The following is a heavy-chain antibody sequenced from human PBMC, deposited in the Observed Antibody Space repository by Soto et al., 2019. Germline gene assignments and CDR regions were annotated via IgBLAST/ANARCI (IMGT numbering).Heavy chain of an antibody. J-gene: IGHJ3*02. CDR3: ATAYPDSSGYYYKAFDI. CDR2: FDPEDGET. V-gene: IGHV1-24*01. CDR1: GYTLTELS. D-gene: IGHD3-22*01. Sequence: GASVKVSCKVSGYTLTELSTHWVRQAPGKGLEWMGGFDPEDGETIYAQKFQGRVTMTEDTSTDTAYMELSSLRSEDTAVYYCATAYPDSSGYYYKAFDIWGQGTMVTVSS.